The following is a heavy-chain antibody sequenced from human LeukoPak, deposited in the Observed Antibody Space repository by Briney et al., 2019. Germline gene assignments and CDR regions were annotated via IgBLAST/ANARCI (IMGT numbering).Heavy chain of an antibody. CDR3: ARARTWIQLWFLDY. V-gene: IGHV3-23*01. J-gene: IGHJ4*02. Sequence: GGSLRLSCAASGFTLSSYAVSWVRQAPGKGLEWVSAISGSGGSTYYADSVKGRFTISRDNSKNTLYLQMNSLRAEDTAVYYCARARTWIQLWFLDYWGQGTLVTVSS. CDR2: ISGSGGST. CDR1: GFTLSSYA. D-gene: IGHD5-18*01.